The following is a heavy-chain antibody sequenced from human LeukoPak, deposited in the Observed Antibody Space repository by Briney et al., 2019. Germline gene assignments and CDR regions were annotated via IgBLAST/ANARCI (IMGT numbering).Heavy chain of an antibody. V-gene: IGHV3-53*01. CDR3: ARESGYSYGLAGFFDY. CDR2: IYSDGRI. CDR1: GFTVSSNY. Sequence: GGSLRLSCAASGFTVSSNYMSWVRQAPGRGLEWVSVIYSDGRIHSADTVKGRFTISRDDSKNTLSLQMNSLRAEDTAVYYCARESGYSYGLAGFFDYWGQGTLVTVPS. J-gene: IGHJ4*02. D-gene: IGHD5-18*01.